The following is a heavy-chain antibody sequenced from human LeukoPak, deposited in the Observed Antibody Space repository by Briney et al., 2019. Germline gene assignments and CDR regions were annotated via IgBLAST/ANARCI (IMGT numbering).Heavy chain of an antibody. Sequence: HSGGSLRLSCAASGFTFSSFAMYWVRQAPGKGLEWVAVISYDGSNKYYADSVKGRFTISRDNSKNTLYLQMNSLRAEDTAVYYCATLTVFGLVQDLDYWGQGTLVTVSS. CDR2: ISYDGSNK. D-gene: IGHD3-10*02. CDR3: ATLTVFGLVQDLDY. CDR1: GFTFSSFA. V-gene: IGHV3-30-3*01. J-gene: IGHJ4*02.